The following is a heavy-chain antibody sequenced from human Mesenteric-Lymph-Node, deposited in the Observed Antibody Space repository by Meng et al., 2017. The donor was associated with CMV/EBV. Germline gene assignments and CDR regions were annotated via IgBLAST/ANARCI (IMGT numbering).Heavy chain of an antibody. CDR2: INHSGST. CDR3: ARNRPPLYSSSWYRIPGAFDY. Sequence: FSGYYWSWIRQTPGKGLEWIGEINHSGSTNYNPSLKSRVTISVDTSKNQFSLKLSSVTVADTAVYYCARNRPPLYSSSWYRIPGAFDYWGQGTLVTVSS. D-gene: IGHD6-13*01. J-gene: IGHJ4*02. V-gene: IGHV4-34*01. CDR1: FSGYY.